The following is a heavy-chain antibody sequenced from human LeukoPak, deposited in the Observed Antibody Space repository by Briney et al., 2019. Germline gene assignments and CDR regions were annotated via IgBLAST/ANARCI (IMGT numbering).Heavy chain of an antibody. CDR1: GFTFSSYG. D-gene: IGHD6-13*01. CDR2: ISYDGSNE. V-gene: IGHV3-30*18. J-gene: IGHJ4*02. CDR3: AKDQRRTRGGSRWYVLDY. Sequence: PGGSLRLSCAASGFTFSSYGMHWVRQAPGKGLEWVAVISYDGSNEYDADSVKGRFTISRDNSKNTLYLQMNSLRAEDTAVYYCAKDQRRTRGGSRWYVLDYWGQGTLVTVSS.